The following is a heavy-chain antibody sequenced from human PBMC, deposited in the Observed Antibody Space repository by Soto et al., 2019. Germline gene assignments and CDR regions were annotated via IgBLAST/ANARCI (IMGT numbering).Heavy chain of an antibody. D-gene: IGHD3-3*01. CDR2: IGPFSGDT. CDR1: GYIFTSYG. Sequence: QVQLVQSGAEVRMPGASVKVSCKASGYIFTSYGITWVRQAPGQGLEWMGWIGPFSGDTVYAQKLQGRISVTTDTSTGTTYMELRSLRSDDTAIYYCARDRAYDFWSGRTPLYFDYWGQGSLVTVSS. V-gene: IGHV1-18*04. J-gene: IGHJ4*02. CDR3: ARDRAYDFWSGRTPLYFDY.